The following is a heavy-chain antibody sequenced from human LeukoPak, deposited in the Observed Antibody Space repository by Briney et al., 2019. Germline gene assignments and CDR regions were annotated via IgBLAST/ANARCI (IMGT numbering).Heavy chain of an antibody. D-gene: IGHD3-10*01. CDR2: ISGSGGST. V-gene: IGHV3-23*01. CDR3: AKFSAMVRGPIDY. CDR1: GFTFSSYA. Sequence: GGSLRLSCAASGFTFSSYAMSWVRQAPGKGLEWVSAISGSGGSTYYADSVKGRFTISRDNPKNTLYLQMNSLRAEDTAVYYCAKFSAMVRGPIDYWGQRTLVTVSS. J-gene: IGHJ4*02.